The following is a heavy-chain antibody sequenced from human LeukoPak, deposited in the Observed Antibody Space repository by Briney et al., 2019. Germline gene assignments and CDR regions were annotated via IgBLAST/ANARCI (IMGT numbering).Heavy chain of an antibody. CDR1: GFTFSSYA. J-gene: IGHJ4*02. D-gene: IGHD3-22*01. CDR3: AKVGPYYYDSSGYSLDY. CDR2: ISGSGGST. Sequence: GSLRLSCAASGFTFSSYAMSWVRQAPGKGLEWVSAISGSGGSTYYADSVKGRFTISRDNSKNTLYLQMNSLRAEDTAVYYCAKVGPYYYDSSGYSLDYWGQGTLVTVSS. V-gene: IGHV3-23*01.